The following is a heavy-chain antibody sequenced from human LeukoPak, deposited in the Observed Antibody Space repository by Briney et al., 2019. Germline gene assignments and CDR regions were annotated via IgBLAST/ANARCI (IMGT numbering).Heavy chain of an antibody. V-gene: IGHV3-48*03. J-gene: IGHJ6*02. CDR3: ARDTRRGSLDV. D-gene: IGHD1-14*01. Sequence: GGSLRLSCAASGFTFSSYEMNWVRQAPGKGLEWVSYVSSSGSTIYYADSVKGRFTISRDNAKNSLYLQMNSLRAEDTAVYYCARDTRRGSLDVWGQGTTVTVSS. CDR1: GFTFSSYE. CDR2: VSSSGSTI.